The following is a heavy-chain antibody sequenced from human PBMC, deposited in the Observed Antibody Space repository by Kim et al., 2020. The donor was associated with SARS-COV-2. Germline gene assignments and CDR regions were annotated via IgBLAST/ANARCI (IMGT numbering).Heavy chain of an antibody. CDR1: GFTFSSYS. Sequence: GESLKISCAASGFTFSSYSMNWVRQAPGKGLEWVSYISSSSSTIYYADSVKGRFTISRDNAKNSLYLQMNSLRDEDTAVYYCARTAATGADYSSGWFSTPTVVPYGMDVWGQGTTVTVSS. D-gene: IGHD6-19*01. V-gene: IGHV3-48*02. CDR2: ISSSSSTI. J-gene: IGHJ6*02. CDR3: ARTAATGADYSSGWFSTPTVVPYGMDV.